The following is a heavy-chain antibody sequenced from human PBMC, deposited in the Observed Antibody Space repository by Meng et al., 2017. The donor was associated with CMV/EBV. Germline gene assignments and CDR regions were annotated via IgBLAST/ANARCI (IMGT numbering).Heavy chain of an antibody. CDR3: ARGRRLRPFDY. J-gene: IGHJ4*02. Sequence: LTCAVYGVSFSGYYWSWIRQPPGKGLEWIGEINHSGSTNYNPSLKSRVTISVDTSKNQFSLKLSSVTAADTAVYYCARGRRLRPFDYWGQGTLVTVSS. CDR1: GVSFSGYY. CDR2: INHSGST. V-gene: IGHV4-34*01. D-gene: IGHD5-12*01.